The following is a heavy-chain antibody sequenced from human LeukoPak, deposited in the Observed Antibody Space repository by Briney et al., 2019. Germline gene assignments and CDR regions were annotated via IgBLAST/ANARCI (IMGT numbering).Heavy chain of an antibody. V-gene: IGHV3-30*02. J-gene: IGHJ6*03. CDR2: IRYDGSNK. CDR1: GFTFNNYW. CDR3: ARGDTAMVDYYYYMDV. Sequence: GGSLRLSCEGSGFTFNNYWMNWVRQVPGKGLEWVAFIRYDGSNKYYADSVKGRFTISRDNAKNSLYLQMNSLRAEDMAVYYCARGDTAMVDYYYYMDVWGKGTTVTISS. D-gene: IGHD5-18*01.